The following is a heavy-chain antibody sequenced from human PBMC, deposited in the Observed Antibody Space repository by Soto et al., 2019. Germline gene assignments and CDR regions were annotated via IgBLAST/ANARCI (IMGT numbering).Heavy chain of an antibody. D-gene: IGHD4-17*01. CDR3: ARQPIGTVTPDL. J-gene: IGHJ5*02. CDR2: IDRDGYSS. Sequence: DVQLVESGGGVVEPGGSLRLSCVGSGYSFSNYWMHWVRQAPGGGLVWVSRIDRDGYSSTYAEPMKGRFTISRDNAKNTLYLQINSLRVDDTAVYYCARQPIGTVTPDLWGQGTLVTVSS. CDR1: GYSFSNYW. V-gene: IGHV3-74*01.